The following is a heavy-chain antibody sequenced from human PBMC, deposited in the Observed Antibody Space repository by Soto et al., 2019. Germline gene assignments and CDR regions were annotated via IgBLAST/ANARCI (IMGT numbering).Heavy chain of an antibody. CDR1: GYTFSVYH. V-gene: IGHV1-2*02. Sequence: QVQLVQSGAEVKQPGASVKVSCKASGYTFSVYHLHWVRQAPGQGLEWMGWVYPSSGGTSYAQRFEGRVTMTRDTSINTAYMELSRLTSGDTAVYYCAKELQRGLDVWGQGTTVIVSS. CDR2: VYPSSGGT. CDR3: AKELQRGLDV. J-gene: IGHJ6*02. D-gene: IGHD1-7*01.